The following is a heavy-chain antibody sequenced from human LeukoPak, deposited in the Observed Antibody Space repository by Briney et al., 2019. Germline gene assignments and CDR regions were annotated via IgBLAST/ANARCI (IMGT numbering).Heavy chain of an antibody. CDR1: GFTFNHAW. D-gene: IGHD5-12*01. Sequence: PGGSLRLSCAASGFTFNHAWMTWVRQAPGKGLEWIGLIKSKTDGGTTDYAAPVKGRFTISRDDSKNTLYLQMNSLRAEDTAVYYCARGPSGYHNTGGQGTLVTVSS. CDR2: IKSKTDGGTT. V-gene: IGHV3-15*01. J-gene: IGHJ4*02. CDR3: ARGPSGYHNT.